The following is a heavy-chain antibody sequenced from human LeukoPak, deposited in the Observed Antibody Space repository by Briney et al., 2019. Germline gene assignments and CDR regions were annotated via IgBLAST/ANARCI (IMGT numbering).Heavy chain of an antibody. CDR3: ARGNYYYGDY. Sequence: SQTLSLTCTVSGASISSGGYYRSWIRQHPGKGLEWIGFIYSSGFTYYNPSLKSRVAISVDTSENQLSLKLSSVTAADTAVYHCARGNYYYGDYWGQGTLVTVSS. V-gene: IGHV4-31*03. CDR2: IYSSGFT. J-gene: IGHJ4*02. CDR1: GASISSGGYY. D-gene: IGHD3-10*01.